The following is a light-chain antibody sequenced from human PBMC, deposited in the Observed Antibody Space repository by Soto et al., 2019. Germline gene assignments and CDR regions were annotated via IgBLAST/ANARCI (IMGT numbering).Light chain of an antibody. V-gene: IGKV3-20*01. J-gene: IGKJ1*01. CDR2: GAS. CDR1: QSVDNNY. CDR3: QQYGSSPWT. Sequence: ETVLTQSPGTLSLSPGERATLSCRASQSVDNNYLAWYQQQPGQAPRLLIFGASSRAIGMPDRFSGSGSGTDFTLTISRLEPEDFAAYYCQQYGSSPWTFGQGTKVEIK.